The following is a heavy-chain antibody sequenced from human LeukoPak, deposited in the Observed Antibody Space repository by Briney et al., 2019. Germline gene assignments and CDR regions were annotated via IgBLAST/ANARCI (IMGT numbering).Heavy chain of an antibody. CDR1: GYTFTGYY. Sequence: ASVKVSCKASGYTFTGYYMHWVRQAPGQGLEWMGWINPNSGGTNYAQKFQGRVTMTRDTSISTAYMELSRLRSDDTAVYYCAREKSGSYGPSLVYWGQGTLVTVSS. CDR3: AREKSGSYGPSLVY. D-gene: IGHD1-26*01. J-gene: IGHJ4*02. V-gene: IGHV1-2*02. CDR2: INPNSGGT.